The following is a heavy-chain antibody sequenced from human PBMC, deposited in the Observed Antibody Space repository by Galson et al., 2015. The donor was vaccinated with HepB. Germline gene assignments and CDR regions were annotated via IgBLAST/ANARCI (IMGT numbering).Heavy chain of an antibody. D-gene: IGHD2-2*01. Sequence: CAISGESVSNNNAAWNWNRQSPSRGLEWLGRTSYRAKWYSDYTVSLRSRITINPDTSKNQISLHLTSVTPEDTAVYYCARVHGTIYYYAMDVWGQGTTVTVSS. V-gene: IGHV6-1*01. J-gene: IGHJ6*02. CDR2: TSYRAKWYS. CDR3: ARVHGTIYYYAMDV. CDR1: GESVSNNNAA.